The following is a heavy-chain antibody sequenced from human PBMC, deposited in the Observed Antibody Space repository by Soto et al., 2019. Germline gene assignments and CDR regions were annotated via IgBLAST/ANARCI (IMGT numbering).Heavy chain of an antibody. J-gene: IGHJ4*02. Sequence: EVQLLESGGGLVQPGESLRLSCAVSGFTFSNYAMSWVRQVPGKGLEWVSTISGSGGSTYYADSVKGRFTISRDNSKNTLYLQMNGLRAVDTAVYYSVKQQMREIRAVDYWGQGTRVTVSS. CDR2: ISGSGGST. CDR3: VKQQMREIRAVDY. CDR1: GFTFSNYA. D-gene: IGHD3-10*01. V-gene: IGHV3-23*01.